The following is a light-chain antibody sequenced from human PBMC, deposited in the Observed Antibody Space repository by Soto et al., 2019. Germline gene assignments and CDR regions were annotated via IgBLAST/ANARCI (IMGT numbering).Light chain of an antibody. V-gene: IGKV3-15*01. Sequence: EIVMTQSPATLSVSPGERATLSCRASQSVGSNLAWYQQKPGQAPRLLIYSASRGATGFPARFSGSGSGTDFTLTISSLQSEDFAVYYCQQYNNWPPITFGQGTRLEIK. CDR3: QQYNNWPPIT. CDR1: QSVGSN. J-gene: IGKJ5*01. CDR2: SAS.